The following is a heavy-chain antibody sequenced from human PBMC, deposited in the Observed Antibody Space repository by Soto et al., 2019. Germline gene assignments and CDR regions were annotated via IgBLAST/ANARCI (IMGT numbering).Heavy chain of an antibody. CDR1: GGSISSGGYY. D-gene: IGHD3-10*01. J-gene: IGHJ5*02. Sequence: PSETLSLTCTVSGGSISSGGYYWSWIRQHPGKGLEWIGYIYYSGSTYYNPSLKSRVAISVDTSKNQFSLKLSSVTAADTAVYYCAREVFYYGSGSYRLVWDGNWFDPWGQGTLVTVSS. CDR2: IYYSGST. V-gene: IGHV4-31*03. CDR3: AREVFYYGSGSYRLVWDGNWFDP.